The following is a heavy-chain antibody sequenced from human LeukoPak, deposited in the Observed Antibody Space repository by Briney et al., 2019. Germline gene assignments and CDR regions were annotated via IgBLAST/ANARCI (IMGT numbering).Heavy chain of an antibody. D-gene: IGHD3-22*01. V-gene: IGHV3-23*01. CDR3: AKRGVVIRVILVGFHKEAYYFDS. J-gene: IGHJ4*02. Sequence: GVSLRLSCAVAGITLSNYGMSWVRQAPGKGLEWVAGISGSGGGTNYADSVKGRFTISRDNPRNTLYLQMNSLRAEDTAVYFCAKRGVVIRVILVGFHKEAYYFDSWGQGALVTLSS. CDR1: GITLSNYG. CDR2: ISGSGGGT.